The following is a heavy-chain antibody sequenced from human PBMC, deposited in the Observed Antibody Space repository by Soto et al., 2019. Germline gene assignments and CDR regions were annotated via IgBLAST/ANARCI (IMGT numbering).Heavy chain of an antibody. Sequence: QVQLVESGGGVVQPGRSLRLSCAASGFTFSSYGMHWVRQAPGKGLEWVAVIWYDGSNKYYADSVKGRFTISRDNSKNTLYLQMNSLRAEETAVDYCATYSSSSDAFDIWGQGTMVTVSS. V-gene: IGHV3-33*01. J-gene: IGHJ3*02. CDR1: GFTFSSYG. CDR2: IWYDGSNK. D-gene: IGHD6-6*01. CDR3: ATYSSSSDAFDI.